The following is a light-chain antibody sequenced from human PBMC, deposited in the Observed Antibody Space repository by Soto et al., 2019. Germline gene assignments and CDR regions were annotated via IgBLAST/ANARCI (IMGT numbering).Light chain of an antibody. CDR3: QLYGIPPH. J-gene: IGKJ5*01. V-gene: IGKV3-20*01. Sequence: EILLTQSPDTLSLSPGERATLSCGASQSIRSGRLAWYQQKPGHAPTLVIFDASSRASGIPERFSGSGSGTDFTLTINRLEPEDFAVYYCQLYGIPPHFGQGTRLEIK. CDR2: DAS. CDR1: QSIRSGR.